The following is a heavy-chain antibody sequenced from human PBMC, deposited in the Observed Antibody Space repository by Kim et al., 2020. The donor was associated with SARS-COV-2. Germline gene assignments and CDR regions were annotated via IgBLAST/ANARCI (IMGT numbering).Heavy chain of an antibody. J-gene: IGHJ4*02. CDR3: ARGRGTDY. Sequence: SETLSLTCTVSGGSVSSGSYYWSWIRQPPGKGLEWIGYIYYSGSTNYNPSLKSRVTISVDTSKNQFSLKLSSVTAADTAVYYCARGRGTDYWGQGTLVTVSS. CDR1: GGSVSSGSYY. V-gene: IGHV4-61*01. CDR2: IYYSGST. D-gene: IGHD3-10*01.